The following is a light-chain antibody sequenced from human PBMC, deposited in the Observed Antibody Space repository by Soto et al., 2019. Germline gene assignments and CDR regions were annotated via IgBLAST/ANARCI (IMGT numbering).Light chain of an antibody. CDR1: QTVSSHF. CDR3: QQYVSSPWA. V-gene: IGKV3-20*01. J-gene: IGKJ1*01. CDR2: GES. Sequence: IVLTQSPGTLSLSPGEISTLSCRSSQTVSSHFLAWYQEKPGKGPRILIYGESTRATGIPDRLSGSGSGTELNLTISRLDPEDFAVYYCQQYVSSPWAFGQGTKVDIK.